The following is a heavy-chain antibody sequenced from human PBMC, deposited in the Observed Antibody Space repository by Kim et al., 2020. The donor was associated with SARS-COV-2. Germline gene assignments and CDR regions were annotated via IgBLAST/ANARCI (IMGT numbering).Heavy chain of an antibody. J-gene: IGHJ4*02. V-gene: IGHV3-74*01. D-gene: IGHD6-13*01. CDR3: GRAGTLRSSWRIYYFDY. CDR1: GFTFSSYW. CDR2: INSDGSST. Sequence: GGSLRLSCAASGFTFSSYWMRWVRQAPGKGLVWVSRINSDGSSTSYADSVKGRFTISRDNAKNTLYLQMNSLRAEDTAVYYCGRAGTLRSSWRIYYFDYWGAGTPVTVSS.